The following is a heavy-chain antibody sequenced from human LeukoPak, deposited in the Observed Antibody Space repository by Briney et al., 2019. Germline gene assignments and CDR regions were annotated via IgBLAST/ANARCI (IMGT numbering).Heavy chain of an antibody. D-gene: IGHD3-9*01. Sequence: SETLSLTCTVSGGSISSYYWSWIRQPAGKGLEWIGRIYTSGSTNYNPSLKSRVTMSVDTSKNQFSLKLSSVTAADTAVYYCARDRPYEILTWAFDIWGQGTMVTVSS. CDR2: IYTSGST. CDR1: GGSISSYY. CDR3: ARDRPYEILTWAFDI. V-gene: IGHV4-4*07. J-gene: IGHJ3*02.